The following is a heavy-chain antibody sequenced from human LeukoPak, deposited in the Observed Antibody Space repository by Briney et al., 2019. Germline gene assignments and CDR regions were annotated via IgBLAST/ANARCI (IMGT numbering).Heavy chain of an antibody. CDR3: ARADRSYDSSGYPDY. J-gene: IGHJ4*02. D-gene: IGHD3-22*01. CDR1: RVSISNAAFY. V-gene: IGHV4-31*03. CDR2: IYYTGST. Sequence: SQCLSLTCTVSRVSISNAAFYWSWIRQHPGKGLEWLGLIYYTGSTYYNPSLKSRLSISIDTSKNQFSLKLSSVTAADTAVYYCARADRSYDSSGYPDYWGQGTLVTVSS.